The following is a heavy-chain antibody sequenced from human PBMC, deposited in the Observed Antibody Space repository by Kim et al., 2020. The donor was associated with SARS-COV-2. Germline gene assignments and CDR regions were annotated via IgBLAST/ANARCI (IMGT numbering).Heavy chain of an antibody. D-gene: IGHD6-19*01. J-gene: IGHJ4*02. CDR3: ARGARAVAGTFADY. CDR1: GFTFSSYG. CDR2: IWYDGSNK. Sequence: GGSLRLSCAASGFTFSSYGMHWVRQAPGKGLEWVAVIWYDGSNKYYADSVKGRFTISRDNSKNTLYLQMNSLRAEDTAVYYCARGARAVAGTFADYWGQGTLVTVSS. V-gene: IGHV3-33*01.